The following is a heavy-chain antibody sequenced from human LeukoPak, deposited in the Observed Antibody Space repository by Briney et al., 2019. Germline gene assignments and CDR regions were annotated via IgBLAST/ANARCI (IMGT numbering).Heavy chain of an antibody. V-gene: IGHV4-4*09. CDR3: ARHVAVAGPIDY. Sequence: PSETLSLTCTVSGGSISSYYWSWIRQPPGKGLEWIGYIYTSGSTNYNPSLKSRVTISVDTSKNQFSLKLSSVTAADTAVCYCARHVAVAGPIDYWGQGTLVTVSS. CDR2: IYTSGST. D-gene: IGHD6-19*01. J-gene: IGHJ4*02. CDR1: GGSISSYY.